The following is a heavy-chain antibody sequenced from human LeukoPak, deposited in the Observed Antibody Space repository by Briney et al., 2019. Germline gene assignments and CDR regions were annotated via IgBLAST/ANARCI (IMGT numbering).Heavy chain of an antibody. CDR2: INKDGSEK. Sequence: GGSLRLSCAASGFIMSEYWMSWVRQGPGKGLEWVAYINKDGSEKQYVDSAKGRFSISRDNAKNSVYLQMNSLRVEDTAVYYCIKKTDHGMDAWGQGTTITVSS. J-gene: IGHJ6*02. V-gene: IGHV3-7*01. CDR3: IKKTDHGMDA. CDR1: GFIMSEYW.